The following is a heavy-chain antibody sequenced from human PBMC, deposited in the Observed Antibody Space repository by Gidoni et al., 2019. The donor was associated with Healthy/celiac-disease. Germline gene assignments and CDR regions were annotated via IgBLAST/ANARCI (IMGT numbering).Heavy chain of an antibody. Sequence: QVQLVESGGGGVQPGRYLRLYCAAAGFTFSIYGMDSVRQAPGKGLELVAVISYDGSHKYYADSVKGRFTISRDNSKNTLYLQMNSLRAEDTAVYYCAKDLLRKGVRGVTIYYYYGMDVWGQGTTVTVSS. CDR2: ISYDGSHK. CDR3: AKDLLRKGVRGVTIYYYYGMDV. CDR1: GFTFSIYG. V-gene: IGHV3-30*18. J-gene: IGHJ6*01. D-gene: IGHD3-10*01.